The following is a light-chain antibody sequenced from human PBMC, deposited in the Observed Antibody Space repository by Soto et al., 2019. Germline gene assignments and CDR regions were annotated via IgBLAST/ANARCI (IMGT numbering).Light chain of an antibody. V-gene: IGKV3-15*01. CDR3: QQYNNWPPFT. CDR2: AAS. J-gene: IGKJ3*01. Sequence: EIVMTQSPATLSVSPGERATLSCRARQSVSSNLAWYQQKPGQAPRLLIYAASTRATGIPARFSGSGSGTEVTLTISSLQSEDFAVYYCQQYNNWPPFTFGPGTKVDIK. CDR1: QSVSSN.